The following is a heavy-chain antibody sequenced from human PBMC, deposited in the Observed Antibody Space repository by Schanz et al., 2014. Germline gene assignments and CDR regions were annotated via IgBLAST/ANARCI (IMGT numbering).Heavy chain of an antibody. J-gene: IGHJ5*02. CDR2: IIPILGIA. Sequence: QVQLVQSGPEVKKPGSSVKVSCQAFGDTFSKYNIMWVRQVPGQGLEWLGRIIPILGIANYAQKFQGRVTNTADKSTSTAYMDLSSLRPEDTAVYYCAREVGLYDRGWFDPWGQGTLVTVSS. CDR3: AREVGLYDRGWFDP. D-gene: IGHD3-22*01. CDR1: GDTFSKYN. V-gene: IGHV1-69*08.